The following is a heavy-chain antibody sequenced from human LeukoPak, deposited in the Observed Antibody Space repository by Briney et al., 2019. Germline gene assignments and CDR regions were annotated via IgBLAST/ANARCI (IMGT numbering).Heavy chain of an antibody. CDR3: AKVPNSGWIFDY. D-gene: IGHD6-19*01. V-gene: IGHV3-23*01. J-gene: IGHJ4*02. Sequence: TGGSLRLSCAASGFTFSSYAMSWVRQAPGKGLGWVSTISSSGASTWYADSVKGRFTISRDNSKNTLYLQMNSLRAEDTAVYYCAKVPNSGWIFDYWGQGTLVTVSS. CDR2: ISSSGAST. CDR1: GFTFSSYA.